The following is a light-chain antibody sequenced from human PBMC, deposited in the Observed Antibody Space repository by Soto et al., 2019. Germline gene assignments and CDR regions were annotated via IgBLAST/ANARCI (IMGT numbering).Light chain of an antibody. J-gene: IGLJ1*01. V-gene: IGLV1-40*01. CDR1: SSNIGAGFD. CDR3: HSYDSSPV. Sequence: QSVLTQPPSVSGAPGQRVTISCTGSSSNIGAGFDVHWYQQLPGTAPKLLIYSNTNRPSGVPDRISASKSGTSASLAITGLQAEDEADYYCHSYDSSPVFGTGTKVTVL. CDR2: SNT.